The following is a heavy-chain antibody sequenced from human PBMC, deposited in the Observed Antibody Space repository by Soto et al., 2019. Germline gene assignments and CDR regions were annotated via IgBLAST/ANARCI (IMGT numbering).Heavy chain of an antibody. CDR1: GFTFSGSA. CDR2: IRSKANSYAT. CDR3: VTLTSRTSFDY. J-gene: IGHJ4*02. D-gene: IGHD4-4*01. Sequence: PGGSLRLSCAASGFTFSGSAMHWVRQASGKGLEWVGRIRSKANSYATAYAASVKGRFTISRDDSKNTAYLQMNSLKTEDTAVYYCVTLTSRTSFDYWGQGTLVTVSS. V-gene: IGHV3-73*01.